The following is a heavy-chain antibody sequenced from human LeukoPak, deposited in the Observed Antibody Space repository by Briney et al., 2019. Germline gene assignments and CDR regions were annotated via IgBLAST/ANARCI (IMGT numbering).Heavy chain of an antibody. Sequence: GGSLRLSCAASGFTFDDYGMSWVRQVPGKGLEWVSGIEWNGGSTAYADSVKGRFTISRDNAKSSLYLQMNSLRAEDTAVYFCASRHCSGGGCYFAGADPFDYWGQGTLVTVSS. V-gene: IGHV3-20*04. CDR3: ASRHCSGGGCYFAGADPFDY. CDR1: GFTFDDYG. D-gene: IGHD2-15*01. J-gene: IGHJ4*02. CDR2: IEWNGGST.